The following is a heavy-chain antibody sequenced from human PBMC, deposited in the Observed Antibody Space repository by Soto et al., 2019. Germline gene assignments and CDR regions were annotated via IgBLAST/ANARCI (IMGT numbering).Heavy chain of an antibody. V-gene: IGHV4-39*01. CDR2: IYFSGSS. J-gene: IGHJ4*02. Sequence: SETLSLTCSFSGVSISSTSYYWGWIRQPPGKGLEWVGTIYFSGSSFYNPSLKSRVTISIDTSKNQFSLRLSSVTAADTAVYYCARHGSYWGQGTLVTVSS. CDR1: GVSISSTSYY. CDR3: ARHGSY.